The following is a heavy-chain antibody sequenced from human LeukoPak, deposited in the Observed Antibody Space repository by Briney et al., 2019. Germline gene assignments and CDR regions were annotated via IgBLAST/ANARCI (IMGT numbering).Heavy chain of an antibody. V-gene: IGHV3-23*01. D-gene: IGHD4-11*01. CDR1: GFTFSSYA. CDR2: IGGSGANT. J-gene: IGHJ4*02. Sequence: GGSLRLSCAASGFTFSSYAMSWVRQAPGKGLEWVSTIGGSGANTYYADSLRGRFTISRDNSKNTLYLQMNSPRAEDTAVYYCAKRGVYGNFYFDYWGQGTLATVSS. CDR3: AKRGVYGNFYFDY.